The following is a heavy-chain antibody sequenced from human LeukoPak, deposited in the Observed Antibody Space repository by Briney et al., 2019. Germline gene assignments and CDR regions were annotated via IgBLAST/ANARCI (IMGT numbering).Heavy chain of an antibody. V-gene: IGHV3-23*01. D-gene: IGHD6-19*01. CDR3: AKRIPVAAMQYFDL. Sequence: GGSLRLSCEVSGFTLKTYAMSWVRQAPGKGLEWVSTLGSGGSTFYADSVKGRFTISRDNSKNTLYLQMTSLRGEDTAVYYCAKRIPVAAMQYFDLWGRGTLVAVSS. CDR2: LGSGGST. J-gene: IGHJ2*01. CDR1: GFTLKTYA.